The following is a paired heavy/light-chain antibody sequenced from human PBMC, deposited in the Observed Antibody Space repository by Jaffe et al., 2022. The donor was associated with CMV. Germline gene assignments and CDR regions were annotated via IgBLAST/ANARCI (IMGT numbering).Heavy chain of an antibody. CDR2: ISGSGGST. Sequence: EVQLLESGGGLVQPGGSLRLSCAASGFTFSSYAMSWVRQAPGKGLEWVSAISGSGGSTYYADSVKGRFTISRDNSKNTLYLQMNSLRAEDTAVYYCAKDRGIAAAGDHSREQYYGMDVWGQGTTVTVSS. V-gene: IGHV3-23*01. CDR1: GFTFSSYA. D-gene: IGHD6-13*01. CDR3: AKDRGIAAAGDHSREQYYGMDV. J-gene: IGHJ6*02.
Light chain of an antibody. CDR1: QGISSW. Sequence: DIQMTQSPSSVSASVGDRVTITCRASQGISSWLAWYQQKPGKAPKLLIYAASSLQSGVPSRFSGSGSGTDFTLTISSLQPEDFATYYCQQANSFPALTFGGGTKVEIK. J-gene: IGKJ4*01. V-gene: IGKV1D-12*01. CDR3: QQANSFPALT. CDR2: AAS.